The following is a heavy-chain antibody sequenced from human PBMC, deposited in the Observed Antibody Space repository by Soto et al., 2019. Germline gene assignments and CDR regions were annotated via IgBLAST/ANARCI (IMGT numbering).Heavy chain of an antibody. CDR3: ASDYGEIAAFDI. CDR2: VIPTLATA. Sequence: QVQLVQSGAEVKKPGSSVKVSCKTSGGPFNNHAINWVRQAPGQGLEWVGLVIPTLATADYAQKFQGRVTMTAVEVTNPAYMELSSLRSDDTGVYYCASDYGEIAAFDIWGHGTLVTVSS. CDR1: GGPFNNHA. V-gene: IGHV1-69*01. J-gene: IGHJ3*02. D-gene: IGHD4-17*01.